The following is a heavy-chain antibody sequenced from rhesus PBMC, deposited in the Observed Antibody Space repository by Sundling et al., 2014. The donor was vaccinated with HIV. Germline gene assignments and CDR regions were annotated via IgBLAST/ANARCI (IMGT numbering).Heavy chain of an antibody. V-gene: IGHV4-92*01. CDR1: GAPISNSNW. CDR3: ARIYSGFSFDAFDF. D-gene: IGHD6-31*01. CDR2: IYDNGAST. Sequence: QVQLQESGPGLVKYSETLSLTCVVFGAPISNSNWWNWIRQPPGKGLEWIGSIYDNGASTYYNPSLTNRVTISKDMSKNQFSLKLKSVTAADTVIYYCARIYSGFSFDAFDFWGQGLRVTVSS. J-gene: IGHJ3*01.